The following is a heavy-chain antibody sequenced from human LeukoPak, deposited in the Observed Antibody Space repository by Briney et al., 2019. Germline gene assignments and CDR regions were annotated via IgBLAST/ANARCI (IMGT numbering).Heavy chain of an antibody. CDR3: ARVGLRWYTFDY. J-gene: IGHJ4*02. CDR1: GDSVSSDSAA. V-gene: IGHV6-1*01. Sequence: SQTLSPTCAISGDSVSSDSAAWNWIRQSPSRGLEWLGRTYYRSKWYNDYSAFVKSRIIINPDTSKNQFSLQLSSVTAADTAVYYCARVGLRWYTFDYWGQGTLVTVSS. D-gene: IGHD4-23*01. CDR2: TYYRSKWYN.